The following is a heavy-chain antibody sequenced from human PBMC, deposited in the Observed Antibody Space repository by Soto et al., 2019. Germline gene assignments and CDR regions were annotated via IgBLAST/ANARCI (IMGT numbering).Heavy chain of an antibody. V-gene: IGHV5-51*01. CDR3: ARHGPRSYCGGDCYHYSSGMDA. Sequence: GESLKISCKGSGYSFTSYWIGWVRQMPGKGLEWMGIIYPGDSDTRYSPSFQGPVTISADKSISTAYLQWSSLKASDTALYYCARHGPRSYCGGDCYHYSSGMDAWGQGTLVTVSS. D-gene: IGHD2-21*02. J-gene: IGHJ5*01. CDR2: IYPGDSDT. CDR1: GYSFTSYW.